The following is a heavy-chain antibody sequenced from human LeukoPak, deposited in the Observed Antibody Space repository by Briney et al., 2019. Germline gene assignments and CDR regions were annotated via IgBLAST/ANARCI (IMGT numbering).Heavy chain of an antibody. CDR1: GGSISSGGYY. Sequence: PSQTLSLTCTVSGGSISSGGYYWSWIRQPPGKGLEWIGYIYHSGSTYYNPSLKSRVTISVDRSKNQFSLKLSSVTAADTAVYYCAREYYYGSGSPYWGQGTLVTVSS. CDR3: AREYYYGSGSPY. V-gene: IGHV4-30-2*01. CDR2: IYHSGST. J-gene: IGHJ4*02. D-gene: IGHD3-10*01.